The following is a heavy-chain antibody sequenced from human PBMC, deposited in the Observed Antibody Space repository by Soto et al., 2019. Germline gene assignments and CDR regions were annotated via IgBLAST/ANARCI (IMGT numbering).Heavy chain of an antibody. CDR1: GGTFSSYA. V-gene: IGHV1-69*01. CDR2: IIPIFGTA. D-gene: IGHD3-3*01. J-gene: IGHJ5*02. Sequence: QVQLVQSGAEVKKPGSSVKVSCKASGGTFSSYAISWVRQAPGQGLEWMGGIIPIFGTANYAQKFQGRVKITAGESTSAAYMELSSLRSGDTAVYYCARGALNYYFWSGSTWFHPWGQGTLVTVSS. CDR3: ARGALNYYFWSGSTWFHP.